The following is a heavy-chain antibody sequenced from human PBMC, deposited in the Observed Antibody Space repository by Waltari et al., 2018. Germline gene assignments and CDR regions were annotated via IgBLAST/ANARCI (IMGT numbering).Heavy chain of an antibody. Sequence: QVQLVQSGAEVKKPGASVKVSCKASGYTFTGYYLHWLRQAPGQGLEWMGWINPNSDGSDYAQKFQGRVTMTRDTSISTAYMELRRLRSDDTAVYYCARARDSSWYDWLDPWGQGTLVTVSS. CDR3: ARARDSSWYDWLDP. CDR2: INPNSDGS. CDR1: GYTFTGYY. V-gene: IGHV1-2*02. D-gene: IGHD6-13*01. J-gene: IGHJ5*02.